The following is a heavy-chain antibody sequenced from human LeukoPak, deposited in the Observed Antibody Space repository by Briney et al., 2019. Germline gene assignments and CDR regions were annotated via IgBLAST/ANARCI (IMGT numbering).Heavy chain of an antibody. CDR3: AKCRVETYSSGWCNWLDP. D-gene: IGHD6-19*01. J-gene: IGHJ5*02. Sequence: PGGSLRLSCAASGFTFSSYGMSWVRQAPGMGLEWVSAIKSDGKTHYADSVKGRFTISRDNSKNTLSLQMNSLRAEDTALYYCAKCRVETYSSGWCNWLDPWGQGTQVTVSS. CDR2: IKSDGKT. V-gene: IGHV3-23*01. CDR1: GFTFSSYG.